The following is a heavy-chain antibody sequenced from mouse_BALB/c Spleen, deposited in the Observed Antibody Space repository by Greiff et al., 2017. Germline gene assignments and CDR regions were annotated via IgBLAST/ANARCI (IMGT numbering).Heavy chain of an antibody. D-gene: IGHD1-1*01. J-gene: IGHJ4*01. CDR3: ADSSSYYYAMDY. Sequence: VKLMESGPGLVAPSQSLSITCTASGFSLTSYGVHWVRQPPGKGLEWLEVIWAGGSTNYNSALMSRLSISKENSKSQVSFKMNSLQTDDTSMYYCADSSSYYYAMDYWGQGTSVTVSA. V-gene: IGHV2-9*02. CDR2: IWAGGST. CDR1: GFSLTSYG.